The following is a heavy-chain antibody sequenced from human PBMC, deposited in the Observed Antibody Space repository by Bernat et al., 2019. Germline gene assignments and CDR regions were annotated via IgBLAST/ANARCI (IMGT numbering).Heavy chain of an antibody. D-gene: IGHD4-23*01. CDR2: INHSGST. J-gene: IGHJ4*02. V-gene: IGHV4-34*01. CDR1: GGSFSGYY. Sequence: QVQLQQWGAGLLKPSETLSLTCAVYGGSFSGYYWSWIRQPPGKGLEWIGEINHSGSTHYNPSLKSRVTISVATSKNQFSLKLSSVTAADTAVYYCARGLRWPQYYFDYWGQGTLVTVSS. CDR3: ARGLRWPQYYFDY.